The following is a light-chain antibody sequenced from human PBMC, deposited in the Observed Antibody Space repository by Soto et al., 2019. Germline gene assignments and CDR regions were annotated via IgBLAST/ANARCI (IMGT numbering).Light chain of an antibody. V-gene: IGLV2-14*01. Sequence: QSVLTQPASVSGSRGQSITISCTGTSSDVGAYNYVSWYQQHPGKAPKLMIYEVSNRPSGVSNRFSGSKSGNTASLTISGLQAEDEADYYCSSYTSSSTLVFGGGTKLTVL. CDR3: SSYTSSSTLV. J-gene: IGLJ2*01. CDR1: SSDVGAYNY. CDR2: EVS.